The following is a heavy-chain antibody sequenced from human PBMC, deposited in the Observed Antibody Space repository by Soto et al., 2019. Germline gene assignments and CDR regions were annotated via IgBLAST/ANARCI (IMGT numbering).Heavy chain of an antibody. J-gene: IGHJ5*02. Sequence: ESGGGLVKPGGSLRLSCAASGFTFSSYSMNWVRQAPGKGLEWVSSISSSSSYIYYADSVKGRFTISRDNAKNSLYLQMNSLRAEDTAAYYCARDFGRYCSGGSCSHLGYNWFDPWGQGTLVTVSS. CDR1: GFTFSSYS. D-gene: IGHD2-15*01. CDR2: ISSSSSYI. V-gene: IGHV3-21*01. CDR3: ARDFGRYCSGGSCSHLGYNWFDP.